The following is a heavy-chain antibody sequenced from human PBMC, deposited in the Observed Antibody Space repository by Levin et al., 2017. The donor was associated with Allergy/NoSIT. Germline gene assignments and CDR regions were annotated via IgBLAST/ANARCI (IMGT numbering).Heavy chain of an antibody. Sequence: SETLSLTCTVSGGSISSGSYYWSWIRQPAGKGLEWIGRIYTSGSTNYNPSLKSRVTISVDTSKNQFSLKLSSVTAADTAVYYCARDPPTDCSSTSCSYGYMDVWGKGTTVTVSS. CDR2: IYTSGST. D-gene: IGHD2-2*01. CDR1: GGSISSGSYY. J-gene: IGHJ6*03. CDR3: ARDPPTDCSSTSCSYGYMDV. V-gene: IGHV4-61*02.